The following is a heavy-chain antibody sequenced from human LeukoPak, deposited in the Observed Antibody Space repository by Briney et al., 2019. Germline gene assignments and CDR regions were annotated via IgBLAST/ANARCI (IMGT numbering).Heavy chain of an antibody. CDR1: GFTFSSYS. V-gene: IGHV3-21*01. J-gene: IGHJ4*02. CDR2: ISSGSGYI. Sequence: GGSLRLSCAASGFTFSSYSMNWVRQAPGKGLEWVSSISSGSGYIYYADSVKGRFTISRDNAKNSLYLQMNSLRAEDTAVYYCARGVSRISDYWGQGTLVTVSS. D-gene: IGHD2-15*01. CDR3: ARGVSRISDY.